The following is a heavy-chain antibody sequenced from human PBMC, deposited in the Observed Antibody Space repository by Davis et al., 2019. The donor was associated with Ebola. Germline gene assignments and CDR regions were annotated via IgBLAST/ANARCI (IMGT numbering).Heavy chain of an antibody. D-gene: IGHD3-16*01. CDR2: IYYSGNT. CDR1: GGSISSYY. CDR3: ARGGGWFDP. V-gene: IGHV4-59*08. J-gene: IGHJ5*02. Sequence: SETLSLTCTVSGGSISSYYWSWIRQPPGKGLEWIGYIYYSGNTNYNPSLKSRVSISVDTSRHQFSLKLNSVTAADTAVYFCARGGGWFDPWGQGTLVTVSS.